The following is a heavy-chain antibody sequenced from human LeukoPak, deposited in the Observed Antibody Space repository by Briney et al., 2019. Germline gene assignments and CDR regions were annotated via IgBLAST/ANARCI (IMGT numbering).Heavy chain of an antibody. CDR2: ISAYNGKT. D-gene: IGHD3-22*01. CDR1: GYTFTTYG. CDR3: ARGSPSRYHYDSRGDYGGFFDY. Sequence: ASVKVSCKASGYTFTTYGISWVRQAPGQGLEWMGWISAYNGKTYYAQKLQGRVTMTTDTSTSTAYMELRSLRSDDTAVYYCARGSPSRYHYDSRGDYGGFFDYWGQGTPVTVSS. J-gene: IGHJ4*02. V-gene: IGHV1-18*01.